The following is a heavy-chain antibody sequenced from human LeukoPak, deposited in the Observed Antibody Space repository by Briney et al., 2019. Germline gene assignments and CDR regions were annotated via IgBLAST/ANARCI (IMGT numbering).Heavy chain of an antibody. D-gene: IGHD4-17*01. J-gene: IGHJ4*02. Sequence: PGGSLRLSCSASGFTFSSYAMHWVRQAPGRGLEYVSAISSNGGSTYYADSVKGRFTISRDNSKNTLYLQMSSLRAEDTAVYYCVKDHSNYGEEDGGLDWGQGTLVTVSS. V-gene: IGHV3-64D*06. CDR2: ISSNGGST. CDR3: VKDHSNYGEEDGGLD. CDR1: GFTFSSYA.